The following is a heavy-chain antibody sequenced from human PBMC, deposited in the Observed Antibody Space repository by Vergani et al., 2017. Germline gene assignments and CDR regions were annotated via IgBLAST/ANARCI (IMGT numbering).Heavy chain of an antibody. D-gene: IGHD1-1*01. Sequence: EVQLLESGGGLVQPGGSLRLSCAASGFTFSSYAMSWVRQAPGKGLEWVSVISASGNSTYYADSVKGRFTISRDNSKNTLYLQMNSLRAEDTAVYYCAKYWNDGEGAFDIWGQGTMVTVSS. CDR3: AKYWNDGEGAFDI. V-gene: IGHV3-23*01. J-gene: IGHJ3*02. CDR1: GFTFSSYA. CDR2: ISASGNST.